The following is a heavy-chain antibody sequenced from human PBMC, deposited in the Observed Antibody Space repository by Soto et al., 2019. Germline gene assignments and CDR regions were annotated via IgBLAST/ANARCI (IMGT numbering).Heavy chain of an antibody. Sequence: QVQLVQSGAEVKKPGSSVTVSCKASGGTFSSYTISWVRQAPGQGLEWMGGIIPIFGTANYAQKFQGRVTITAPQSTSTADMELSSLRAEDTAVYSCARGIHRWIHLSSFALWGRGTLVTVSS. CDR3: ARGIHRWIHLSSFAL. J-gene: IGHJ2*01. CDR1: GGTFSSYT. CDR2: IIPIFGTA. D-gene: IGHD5-18*01. V-gene: IGHV1-69*12.